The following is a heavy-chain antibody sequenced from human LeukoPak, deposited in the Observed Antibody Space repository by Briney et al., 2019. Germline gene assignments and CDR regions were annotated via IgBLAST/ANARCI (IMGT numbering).Heavy chain of an antibody. CDR1: GGSVTSSY. Sequence: SETLSLTCTVSGGSVTSSYWSWIRQSPGRELDWIGYIYHTGNTNYNPSLESRVTISVDTSKNQFSLKLTSVAAADTAVYYCARGFYDTRGYSNAFDMWGQGTMVTVSS. J-gene: IGHJ3*02. CDR2: IYHTGNT. CDR3: ARGFYDTRGYSNAFDM. D-gene: IGHD3-22*01. V-gene: IGHV4-59*02.